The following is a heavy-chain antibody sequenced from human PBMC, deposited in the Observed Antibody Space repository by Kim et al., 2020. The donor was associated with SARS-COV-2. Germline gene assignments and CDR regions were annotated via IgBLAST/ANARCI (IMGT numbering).Heavy chain of an antibody. D-gene: IGHD3-10*01. CDR3: ARHPGNLVRGVPTLPLYYYYGMDV. CDR2: IYPGDSDT. Sequence: GESLKISCKGSGYSFTSYWIGWVRQMPGTGLEWMGIIYPGDSDTRYSPSFQGQVTISADKSISTAYLQWSSLKASDTAMYYCARHPGNLVRGVPTLPLYYYYGMDVWGQGTTVTVSS. V-gene: IGHV5-51*01. J-gene: IGHJ6*02. CDR1: GYSFTSYW.